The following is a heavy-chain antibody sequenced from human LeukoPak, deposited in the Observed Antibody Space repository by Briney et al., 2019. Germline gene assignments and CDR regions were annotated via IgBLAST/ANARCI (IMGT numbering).Heavy chain of an antibody. J-gene: IGHJ6*02. CDR1: GGSFSGYY. CDR2: INHSGST. V-gene: IGHV4-34*01. D-gene: IGHD2-2*01. CDR3: ARAVPAAIRYYGMDV. Sequence: PSETLSLTCAVSGGSFSGYYWSWIRQTPGKGLEWIGEINHSGSTNYNPSLKSRVTISVDTSKNQFSLKLSSVTAADTAVYYCARAVPAAIRYYGMDVWGQGTTVTVSS.